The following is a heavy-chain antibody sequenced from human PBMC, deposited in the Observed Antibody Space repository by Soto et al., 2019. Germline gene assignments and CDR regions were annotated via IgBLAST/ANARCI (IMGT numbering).Heavy chain of an antibody. D-gene: IGHD4-17*01. Sequence: QITLRASGPTLVKPTQTLTLTCTFSGFSVNTTVVGLGWIRQPPGKALEWLAVIYWDDDKRYRPSLKTRLTITNDTSKNQVVLTMTNMAPVHTATYYCAHRLDHAYGDYPDGVDVWGQGKRVTVSS. CDR2: IYWDDDK. CDR1: GFSVNTTVVG. V-gene: IGHV2-5*02. J-gene: IGHJ3*01. CDR3: AHRLDHAYGDYPDGVDV.